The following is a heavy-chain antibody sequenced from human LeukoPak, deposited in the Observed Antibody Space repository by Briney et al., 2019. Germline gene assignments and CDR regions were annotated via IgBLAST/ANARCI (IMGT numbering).Heavy chain of an antibody. J-gene: IGHJ4*02. CDR2: IYHSGST. CDR3: ARRGYKENDY. Sequence: KPSGTLSLTCAVSGAPISSNNWWWSWVRQPPGKGLEWIGEIYHSGSTNYNSSLKSRVTMSVDKSKNQFSLKLSSVTAADTAVYYCARRGYKENDYWGQGTLVTVSS. V-gene: IGHV4-4*02. CDR1: GAPISSNNW. D-gene: IGHD2-2*02.